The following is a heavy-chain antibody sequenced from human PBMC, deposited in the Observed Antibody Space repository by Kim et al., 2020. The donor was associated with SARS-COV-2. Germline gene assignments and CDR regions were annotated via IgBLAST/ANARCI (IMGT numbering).Heavy chain of an antibody. V-gene: IGHV4-34*01. CDR3: ARGSAGCTVTASHYCFMDV. CDR1: GGAFSGYS. Sequence: SETLSLTCAVYGGAFSGYSWSWIRQPPGKGLEWIGEINQSGSTNYNLSLKSRVTIAIVPSRKQISLKVTSVTAADTAAYYCARGSAGCTVTASHYCFMDVWGKGTTVTVSS. J-gene: IGHJ6*04. CDR2: INQSGST. D-gene: IGHD4-17*01.